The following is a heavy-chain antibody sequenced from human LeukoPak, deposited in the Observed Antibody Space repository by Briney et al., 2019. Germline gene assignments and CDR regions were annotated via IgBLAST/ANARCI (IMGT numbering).Heavy chain of an antibody. CDR2: ISSSGSTI. V-gene: IGHV3-11*01. J-gene: IGHJ4*02. Sequence: GGSLRLSCAASGFTFSDYYMSWIRQAPGKGLEWVSYISSSGSTIYYADSVKGRFTISGDNAKNSLYLQMNSLRAEDTAVYYCAGSWRDYYDSSGYLQYYFDYWGQGTLVTVSS. D-gene: IGHD3-22*01. CDR3: AGSWRDYYDSSGYLQYYFDY. CDR1: GFTFSDYY.